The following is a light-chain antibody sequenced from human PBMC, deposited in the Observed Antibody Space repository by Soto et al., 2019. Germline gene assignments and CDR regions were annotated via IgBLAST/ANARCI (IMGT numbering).Light chain of an antibody. CDR2: KAS. CDR1: QSISSW. V-gene: IGKV1-5*03. CDR3: QQYNSYST. J-gene: IGKJ1*01. Sequence: DIQMTQSPSTLSASVGDRVTITCRASQSISSWLAWYQQKPGKAPKLLIYKASSLESGVPSRFSGSGSGTEFTITISSRQPDDFATYYGQQYNSYSTFGQGTKVEIK.